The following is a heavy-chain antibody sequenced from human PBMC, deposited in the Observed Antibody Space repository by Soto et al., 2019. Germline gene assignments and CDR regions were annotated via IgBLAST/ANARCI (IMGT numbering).Heavy chain of an antibody. V-gene: IGHV3-30-3*01. J-gene: IGHJ4*02. CDR2: ISYDGSNK. CDR1: GFTFSSYA. D-gene: IGHD6-13*01. CDR3: ARESRIAAAGDFDY. Sequence: GGSLSLSCAASGFTFSSYAMHWVRQAPGKGLEWVAVISYDGSNKYYADSVKGRFTISRDNSKNTLYLQMNSLRAEDTAVYYCARESRIAAAGDFDYWGQGTLVTVSS.